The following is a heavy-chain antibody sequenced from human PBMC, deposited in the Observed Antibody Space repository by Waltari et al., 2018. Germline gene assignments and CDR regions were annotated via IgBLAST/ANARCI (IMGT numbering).Heavy chain of an antibody. CDR2: IYHAGDT. CDR1: GYSINSGYY. V-gene: IGHV4-38-2*01. J-gene: IGHJ4*02. CDR3: SRQVLGYCTSAACRRLES. Sequence: QVQLQESGPGLVKPSETLSLTCDVSGYSINSGYYWGWIRQSPGKGLEWVATIYHAGDTFYNPSPKSRVTISMDTSKNQFSLKLKSVTAADTAVYFCSRQVLGYCTSAACRRLESWGQGTLVTVSS. D-gene: IGHD2-2*03.